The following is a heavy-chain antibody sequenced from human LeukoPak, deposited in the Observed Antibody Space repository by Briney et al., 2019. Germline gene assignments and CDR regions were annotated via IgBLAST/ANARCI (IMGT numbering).Heavy chain of an antibody. CDR3: ARQDIAVADY. CDR1: GGPISSSSYY. V-gene: IGHV4-39*01. Sequence: SETLSLTCTVSGGPISSSSYYWGWIRQPPGKGLEWIGSIYYSGSTYYNPSLKSRVTISVDTSKNQFSLKLSSVTAADTAVYYCARQDIAVADYWGQGTLVTVSS. D-gene: IGHD6-19*01. CDR2: IYYSGST. J-gene: IGHJ4*02.